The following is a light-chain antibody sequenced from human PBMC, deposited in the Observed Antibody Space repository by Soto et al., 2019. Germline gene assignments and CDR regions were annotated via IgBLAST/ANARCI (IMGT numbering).Light chain of an antibody. CDR1: SSDVGGYIY. CDR2: DVS. Sequence: QSALTQPASVSGSPGQSITISCTGTSSDVGGYIYVSWYQQHPGKAPKLIIYDVSNRPSRVSSRFSGSKSGNTASLTISGLQAEDEADYYCSSYTTSSTRVFGGGTKLTVL. CDR3: SSYTTSSTRV. J-gene: IGLJ2*01. V-gene: IGLV2-14*01.